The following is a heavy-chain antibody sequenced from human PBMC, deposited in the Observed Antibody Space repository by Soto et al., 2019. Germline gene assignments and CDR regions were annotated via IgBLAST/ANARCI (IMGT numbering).Heavy chain of an antibody. CDR3: ARPHYDSNHFYSFFDY. V-gene: IGHV4-34*12. D-gene: IGHD3-22*01. CDR1: NGSFSGYY. J-gene: IGHJ4*02. Sequence: SETLSLTCAVYNGSFSGYYWSWIRQPPGKGLEWIGEIFHGGSTDYSPSLKSRVTISVDTSKNQFSLELSSVTAADTAVYYCARPHYDSNHFYSFFDYWGQGTLVTVFS. CDR2: IFHGGST.